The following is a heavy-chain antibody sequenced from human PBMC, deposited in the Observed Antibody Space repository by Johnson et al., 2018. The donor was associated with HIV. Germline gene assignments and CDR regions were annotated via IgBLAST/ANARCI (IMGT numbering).Heavy chain of an antibody. CDR3: ARDPRAYYDFWSGPYDAFDI. J-gene: IGHJ3*02. CDR2: ISYDGSNK. CDR1: GFTFSSYA. V-gene: IGHV3-30*04. Sequence: VQLVESGGGVVQPGRSLRLSCAASGFTFSSYAMHWVRQAPGKGLEWVAVISYDGSNKYYADSVKGRFTISRDNSKNTLYLQMNSLRAEDTAVYYCARDPRAYYDFWSGPYDAFDIWGQGTMVTVSS. D-gene: IGHD3-3*01.